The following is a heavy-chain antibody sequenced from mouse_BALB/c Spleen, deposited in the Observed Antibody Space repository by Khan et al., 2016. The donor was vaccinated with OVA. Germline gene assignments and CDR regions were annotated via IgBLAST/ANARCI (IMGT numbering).Heavy chain of an antibody. CDR2: INPTSGST. CDR3: ARDRIDY. Sequence: QVQLQQSGAELAKPGASVKMSCKASGYTFTSYWMHWIKQRPGQGLEWIGYINPTSGSTDYNQKFKDKATLTADKSSSTAYMQLSSLTSDDSAVYDWARDRIDYWGQGTALTVSS. CDR1: GYTFTSYW. V-gene: IGHV1-7*01. J-gene: IGHJ2*01.